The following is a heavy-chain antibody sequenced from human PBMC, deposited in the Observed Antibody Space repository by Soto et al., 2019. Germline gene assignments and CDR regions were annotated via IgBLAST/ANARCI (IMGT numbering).Heavy chain of an antibody. CDR3: ARVVMTTGPASYYYGMDV. J-gene: IGHJ6*02. D-gene: IGHD4-4*01. V-gene: IGHV1-69*18. Sequence: QVQLVQSGAEVKKPGSSVTVSCKAAGGTFSSYAISWVRQAPGQGLAWMGRIIPFIGTANYAQKFQGRVTITADESTSTAYMELTSLRSEDTAVYYCARVVMTTGPASYYYGMDVWGQGTTVTVSS. CDR2: IIPFIGTA. CDR1: GGTFSSYA.